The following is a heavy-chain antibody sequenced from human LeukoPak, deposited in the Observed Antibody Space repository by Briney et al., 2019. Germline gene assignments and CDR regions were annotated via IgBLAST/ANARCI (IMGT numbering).Heavy chain of an antibody. CDR1: GFTFSSYG. J-gene: IGHJ4*02. CDR3: ARAGGSGNDY. CDR2: IWYDGSQK. Sequence: PGGSLRLSCAASGFTFSSYGMHWVRQAPGKGLEWVAVIWYDGSQKYYANSVKGRFTVSRDNSKNTMYLQMNSLRADDTAVYYCARAGGSGNDYWGQGTLVTVSS. D-gene: IGHD3-10*01. V-gene: IGHV3-33*01.